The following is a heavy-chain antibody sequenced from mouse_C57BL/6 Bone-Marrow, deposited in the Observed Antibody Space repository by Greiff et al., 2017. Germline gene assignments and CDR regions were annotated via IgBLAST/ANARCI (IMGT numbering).Heavy chain of an antibody. D-gene: IGHD1-1*01. CDR3: ARSGYYGSSFDY. CDR2: IHPNSGST. Sequence: QVQLQQPGAELVKPGASVKLSCKASGYTFTSYWMHWVKQRPGQGLEWIGMIHPNSGSTNYNEKFKSKATLTVDKSSSTAYMQLSSLTSEDSAVYYCARSGYYGSSFDYGGQGTTLTVSS. CDR1: GYTFTSYW. J-gene: IGHJ2*01. V-gene: IGHV1-64*01.